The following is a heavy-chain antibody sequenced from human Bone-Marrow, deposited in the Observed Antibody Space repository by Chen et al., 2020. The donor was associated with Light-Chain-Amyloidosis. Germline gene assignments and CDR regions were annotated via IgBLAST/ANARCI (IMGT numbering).Heavy chain of an antibody. CDR2: IIPIFGTA. V-gene: IGHV1-69*01. J-gene: IGHJ6*02. CDR1: GGTFSSYA. Sequence: QVQLVQSGAEVKKPGSSVKVSCKASGGTFSSYAISWVRQAPGQGLEWMGGIIPIFGTANYAQKFQGRVTITADESTSTAYMELSSLRSEDTAVYYCAPDIDYNNLAGAMGMDVWGPGTTVIVSS. D-gene: IGHD6-19*01. CDR3: APDIDYNNLAGAMGMDV.